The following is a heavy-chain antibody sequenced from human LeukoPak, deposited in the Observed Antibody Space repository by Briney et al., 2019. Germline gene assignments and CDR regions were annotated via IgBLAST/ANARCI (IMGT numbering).Heavy chain of an antibody. CDR3: TTAPSALDY. Sequence: GGSLRLSCAASGFTFNTAWMSWVRQAPGKGLEWVGRIKSETSGGTADYAAPVKGRFTISRDDSKNTLFLQMNSLKTEDTAVYYCTTAPSALDYWGQGTLVTVSS. J-gene: IGHJ4*02. CDR1: GFTFNTAW. CDR2: IKSETSGGTA. V-gene: IGHV3-15*01.